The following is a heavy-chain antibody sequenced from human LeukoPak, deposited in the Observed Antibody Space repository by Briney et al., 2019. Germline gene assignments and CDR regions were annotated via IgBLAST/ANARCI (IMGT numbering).Heavy chain of an antibody. CDR2: IYTSGST. J-gene: IGHJ4*02. D-gene: IGHD6-13*01. CDR3: ARDAGGIYSSTWYLDY. CDR1: GGSISSGSYY. Sequence: SETLSLTCTVSGGSISSGSYYWSWIRQLAGKGLEWIGRIYTSGSTNYNPSLKSRVTISVDTSKNQFSLKLSSVTAADTAVYFCARDAGGIYSSTWYLDYWGQGTLVTVSS. V-gene: IGHV4-61*02.